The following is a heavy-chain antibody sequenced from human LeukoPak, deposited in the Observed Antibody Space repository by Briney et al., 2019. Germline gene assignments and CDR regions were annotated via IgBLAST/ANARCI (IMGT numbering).Heavy chain of an antibody. CDR3: AKDLRPDGVDNFDH. D-gene: IGHD2-8*01. V-gene: IGHV3-23*01. Sequence: GGSLRLSCAASGFTFSSYTMNWVRQAPGKGLQWVANILASGSPTYYADSVKGRFIISRDNSKNTVYLQMNSLRVEDTAIYYCAKDLRPDGVDNFDHWGQGILVTVSS. CDR2: ILASGSPT. J-gene: IGHJ4*02. CDR1: GFTFSSYT.